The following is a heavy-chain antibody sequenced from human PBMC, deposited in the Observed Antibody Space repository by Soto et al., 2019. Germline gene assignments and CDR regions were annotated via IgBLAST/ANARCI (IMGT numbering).Heavy chain of an antibody. V-gene: IGHV1-58*02. CDR3: AADLAISGVVVPAAMGY. D-gene: IGHD2-2*01. Sequence: QMQLVQSGPEVKKPGTSVKVSCKASGFTFTSSAMQWVRQARGQRLEWIGWIVVGSGNTNYAQKFQERVTITRDMSTSTAYMELSSLRSEDTAVYYCAADLAISGVVVPAAMGYWGQGTLVTVSS. J-gene: IGHJ4*02. CDR1: GFTFTSSA. CDR2: IVVGSGNT.